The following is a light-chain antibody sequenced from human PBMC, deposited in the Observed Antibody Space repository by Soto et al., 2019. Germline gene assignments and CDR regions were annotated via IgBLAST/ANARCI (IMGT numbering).Light chain of an antibody. V-gene: IGLV1-51*01. CDR3: ATWDRSLSVGV. Sequence: QSVLTQPPSVSAAPGQKVTISCSGSSSNIGNNVFWYQQLPGTAPKLLIYDNDKRPSGIPDRFSGSKSGTSATLGITGLQTGDEADYYCATWDRSLSVGVFGGGTKVTVL. CDR2: DND. J-gene: IGLJ2*01. CDR1: SSNIGNN.